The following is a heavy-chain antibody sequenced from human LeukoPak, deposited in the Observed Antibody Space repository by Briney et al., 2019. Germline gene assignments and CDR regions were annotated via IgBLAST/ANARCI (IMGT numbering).Heavy chain of an antibody. CDR1: GFTFSSCS. D-gene: IGHD4/OR15-4a*01. J-gene: IGHJ4*02. V-gene: IGHV3-21*01. CDR2: ISSSSSYI. CDR3: ARGPVTMGDY. Sequence: PGGSLRLSCAASGFTFSSCSMNWVRQAPGKGLEWVSSISSSSSYIYYADSVKGRFTISRDNAKNSLYLQMNSLRAEDTAVYYCARGPVTMGDYWGQGTLVTVSS.